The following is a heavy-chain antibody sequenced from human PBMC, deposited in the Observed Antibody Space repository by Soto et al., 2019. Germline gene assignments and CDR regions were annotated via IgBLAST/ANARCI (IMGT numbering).Heavy chain of an antibody. J-gene: IGHJ3*02. V-gene: IGHV3-30-3*01. CDR2: ISPDGNNA. Sequence: QVQLVESGGDMVQPGRSLRLSCAASGSTFSSYDIHWVRQAPGKGLEWVANISPDGNNAYYADSVKGRFTISRDNARNTVYLQVNSRRPEDTAVYHCVRGPSHGAFDIWGQGTLVTVSS. CDR1: GSTFSSYD. CDR3: VRGPSHGAFDI.